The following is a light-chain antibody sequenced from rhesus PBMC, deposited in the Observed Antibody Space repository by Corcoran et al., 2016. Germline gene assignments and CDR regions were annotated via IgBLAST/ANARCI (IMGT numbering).Light chain of an antibody. CDR2: GAS. J-gene: IGKJ3*01. Sequence: ETVVTQSPATLSLSPGERATLSCRASQSVGSYLAWYQQKPGQAPRLLIYGASSRATGFPDRFRGSGSGTDFTLTISSLEPEDVGVYYCQQSSNLFTFGPGTKLDIK. CDR3: QQSSNLFT. V-gene: IGKV3-24*04. CDR1: QSVGSY.